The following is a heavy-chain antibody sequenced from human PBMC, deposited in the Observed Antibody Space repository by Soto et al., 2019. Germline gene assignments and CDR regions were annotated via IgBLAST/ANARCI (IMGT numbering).Heavy chain of an antibody. CDR1: GGTFSSYA. Sequence: QVQLVQSGAEVKKPGSSVKVSCKASGGTFSSYAISWVRQAPGQGLEWMGGIIPIFGTANYAQKFQGRVTITADKATSKAYMELSSLRSEDTAVYYCARAPKAVAGRYYDYGMDVWGQWTTITVSS. D-gene: IGHD6-13*01. J-gene: IGHJ6*02. CDR3: ARAPKAVAGRYYDYGMDV. V-gene: IGHV1-69*06. CDR2: IIPIFGTA.